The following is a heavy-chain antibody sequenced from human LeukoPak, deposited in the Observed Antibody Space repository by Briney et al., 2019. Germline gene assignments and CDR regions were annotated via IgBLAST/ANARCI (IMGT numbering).Heavy chain of an antibody. CDR2: IKEDGSEK. D-gene: IGHD5-18*01. V-gene: IGHV3-7*01. Sequence: QPGGSLRLSCAASGFAFSGYWMSWVRQAPGKGLEWVANIKEDGSEKYYVDSVKGRFTISRDNAKNSLYLQMNSLRAEDTAVYYCARGGYTRFDFWGQGTLVTVSP. CDR3: ARGGYTRFDF. J-gene: IGHJ4*02. CDR1: GFAFSGYW.